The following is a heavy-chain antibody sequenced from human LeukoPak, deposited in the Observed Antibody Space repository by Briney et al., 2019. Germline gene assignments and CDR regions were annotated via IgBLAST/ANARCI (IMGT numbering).Heavy chain of an antibody. CDR2: ISGSGGST. D-gene: IGHD3-10*01. Sequence: GGSLRLSCAASGFTFSSYAMSWVRQAPGKGLEWVSAISGSGGSTYYADSVKGRFTISRDNSKNTLYLQMNSLRAEDTAVYYCAKADYYGSGSYPLIAYWGQGTLVTVSS. CDR3: AKADYYGSGSYPLIAY. J-gene: IGHJ4*02. CDR1: GFTFSSYA. V-gene: IGHV3-23*01.